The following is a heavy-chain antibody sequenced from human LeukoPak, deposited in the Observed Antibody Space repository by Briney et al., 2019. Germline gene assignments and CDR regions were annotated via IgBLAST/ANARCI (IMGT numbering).Heavy chain of an antibody. V-gene: IGHV3-23*01. D-gene: IGHD3-9*01. J-gene: IGHJ4*02. Sequence: GGSLRLSCAASGFTFSSYAMSWVRQAPGKGLVWVSVISGSGLSTYYADSVKGRFTISRDNSKNTLYLQMNSLRAEDTAVYYCAGLPYYDILTGYTPFDYWGQGTLVTVSS. CDR3: AGLPYYDILTGYTPFDY. CDR1: GFTFSSYA. CDR2: ISGSGLST.